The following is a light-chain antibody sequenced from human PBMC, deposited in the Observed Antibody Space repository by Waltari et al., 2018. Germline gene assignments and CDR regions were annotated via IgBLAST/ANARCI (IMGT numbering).Light chain of an antibody. Sequence: EVVMTQSPLSLPVTLGQPASISCRPSQILVYADGNTYLNWFHQRPGQSPRRLIYRVSVRDSGVPDRFSGSGSGTDFTLMISRVEAGDVGVYYCMQGTHWPYTFGQGTKLEIK. V-gene: IGKV2-30*01. CDR2: RVS. CDR3: MQGTHWPYT. J-gene: IGKJ2*01. CDR1: QILVYADGNTY.